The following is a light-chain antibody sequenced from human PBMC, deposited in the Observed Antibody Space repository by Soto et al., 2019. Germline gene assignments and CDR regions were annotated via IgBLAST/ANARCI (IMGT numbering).Light chain of an antibody. CDR1: QSVFTY. CDR3: QHRSNWPVT. V-gene: IGKV3-11*01. J-gene: IGKJ1*01. CDR2: DVS. Sequence: EIVLTQSPATLSLSPGERATLFCRASQSVFTYLAWYQQRPGQAPRLLIYDVSDRATGIPARFTGSGSGTDFTLTIRSLEPEDVAMYYCQHRSNWPVTFGQGTKVEIK.